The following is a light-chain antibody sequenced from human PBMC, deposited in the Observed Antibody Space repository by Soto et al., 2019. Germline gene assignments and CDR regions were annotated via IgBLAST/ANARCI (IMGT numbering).Light chain of an antibody. V-gene: IGLV1-44*01. CDR2: SNN. CDR3: AAWDDSLNGVV. Sequence: QSVLTQPPSASGTLGQRVTISCSGSSSNIGSNTVNWYQQLPGTAPKLLIYSNNQRPSGVPDRFSGSKSGTSASLAISGLQCEDEADYYCAAWDDSLNGVVFGGGTKLTVL. J-gene: IGLJ2*01. CDR1: SSNIGSNT.